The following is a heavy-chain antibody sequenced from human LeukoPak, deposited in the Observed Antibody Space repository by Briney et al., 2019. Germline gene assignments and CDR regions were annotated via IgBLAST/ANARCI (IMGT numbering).Heavy chain of an antibody. CDR1: GFTFSSYA. CDR2: ISGSGGSA. Sequence: GGSLRLSCAASGFTFSSYAMSWVRQAPGKRLECVSAISGSGGSAYYAVSVKGRFTISRDNSKHTLYLQMNSLRAEDTAVYYCAKSLWQQLIQRTTLDNWGQGTLVTVSS. J-gene: IGHJ4*02. D-gene: IGHD6-13*01. CDR3: AKSLWQQLIQRTTLDN. V-gene: IGHV3-23*01.